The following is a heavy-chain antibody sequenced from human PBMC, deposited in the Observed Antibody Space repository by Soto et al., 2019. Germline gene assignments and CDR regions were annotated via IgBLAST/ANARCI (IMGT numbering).Heavy chain of an antibody. J-gene: IGHJ6*03. CDR3: ARTITIFGVVSIRGKDYYYMDV. D-gene: IGHD3-3*01. V-gene: IGHV4-39*01. CDR1: GGSISSSSYY. Sequence: SLTCTVSGGSISSSSYYWGWIRQPPGKGLEWIGSIYYSGSTYYNPSLKSRVTISVDTSKNQFSLKLSSVTAADTAVYYCARTITIFGVVSIRGKDYYYMDVSGKGTTVIVSS. CDR2: IYYSGST.